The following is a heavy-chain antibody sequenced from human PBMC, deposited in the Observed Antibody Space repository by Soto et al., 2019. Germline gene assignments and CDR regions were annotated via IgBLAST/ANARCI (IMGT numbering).Heavy chain of an antibody. Sequence: GRSLRLSCAASGFTFSSYAMSCVRQAPGKWLEWVSAISGSGASTYYADSVKGRFTISRDNSKNTLYVQMNSLRAEDTAVYYCAKDIVVVVAANYFDYWGQGTLVTVSS. CDR1: GFTFSSYA. V-gene: IGHV3-23*01. D-gene: IGHD2-15*01. CDR3: AKDIVVVVAANYFDY. CDR2: ISGSGAST. J-gene: IGHJ4*02.